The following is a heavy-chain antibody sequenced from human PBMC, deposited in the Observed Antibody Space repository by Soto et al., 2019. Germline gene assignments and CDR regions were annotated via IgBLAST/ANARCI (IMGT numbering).Heavy chain of an antibody. D-gene: IGHD3-10*01. CDR3: ARRHSYGSGKYAVDL. J-gene: IGHJ6*02. CDR2: ISYSGST. Sequence: QLQLQESGPGLVKASETLSLTCTVSGGSISSVNYYWSWIRQPPGTALEWIGSISYSGSTFYTPPIHRRGTMSVDKPKNQFSLNLSSVTAADTGVYYCARRHSYGSGKYAVDLWGQGTTVTVSS. V-gene: IGHV4-39*01. CDR1: GGSISSVNYY.